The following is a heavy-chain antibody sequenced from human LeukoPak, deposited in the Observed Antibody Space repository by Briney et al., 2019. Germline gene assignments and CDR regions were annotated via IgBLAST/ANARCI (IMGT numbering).Heavy chain of an antibody. CDR3: ARELGGYGDY. V-gene: IGHV3-66*01. CDR1: GFTVSNNY. D-gene: IGHD5-18*01. Sequence: GGSLRLSCAASGFTVSNNYMSWVRQAPGKGLEWVSVTYSGGSTYYADSVRGRFTSSRDISKNTLYLQMNSLRAEDTAVYYCARELGGYGDYWGQGTLVTVSS. CDR2: TYSGGST. J-gene: IGHJ4*02.